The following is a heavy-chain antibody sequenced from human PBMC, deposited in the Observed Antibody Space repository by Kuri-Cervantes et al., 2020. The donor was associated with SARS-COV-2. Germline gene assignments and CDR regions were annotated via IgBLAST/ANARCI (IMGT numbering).Heavy chain of an antibody. V-gene: IGHV3-23*01. CDR2: ISGSGGST. D-gene: IGHD1-1*01. CDR1: GFTFSSYA. CDR3: AKDLQAGTPGYYFDY. J-gene: IGHJ4*02. Sequence: GGSLRLSCAASGFTFSSYAMSWVRQAPGKGLEWVSAISGSGGSTYYADSVKGRFTTSRDNSENTLYLQMNSLRAEDTAVYYCAKDLQAGTPGYYFDYWGQGTLVTVSS.